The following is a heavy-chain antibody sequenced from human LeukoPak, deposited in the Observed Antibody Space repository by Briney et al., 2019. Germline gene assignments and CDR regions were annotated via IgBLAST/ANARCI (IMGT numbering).Heavy chain of an antibody. V-gene: IGHV4-59*01. CDR2: IYYSGST. Sequence: SETLSLTCTVSGGSISSYYWSWIRQPPGKGLEWIGYIYYSGSTNYYPSLKSRVTISVDTSKNQFSLKLSSVTAADTAVYYCARDSGSGWFYFDYWGQGTLVTVSS. J-gene: IGHJ4*02. D-gene: IGHD6-19*01. CDR3: ARDSGSGWFYFDY. CDR1: GGSISSYY.